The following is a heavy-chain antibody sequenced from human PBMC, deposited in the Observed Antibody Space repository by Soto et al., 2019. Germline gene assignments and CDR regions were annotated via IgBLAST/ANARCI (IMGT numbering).Heavy chain of an antibody. D-gene: IGHD6-19*01. CDR1: GFTFSTYW. Sequence: EVQLVESGGGLVQTGGSLRLSCAASGFTFSTYWMHWVRQTPGKGLVWVSLINGDGSTTNYADSVKGRLTNSRDNAKNTLYLQMNSLRDEDTAVYYCARGLSGRYGFDYWGQGTLVTVSS. CDR3: ARGLSGRYGFDY. V-gene: IGHV3-74*01. CDR2: INGDGSTT. J-gene: IGHJ4*02.